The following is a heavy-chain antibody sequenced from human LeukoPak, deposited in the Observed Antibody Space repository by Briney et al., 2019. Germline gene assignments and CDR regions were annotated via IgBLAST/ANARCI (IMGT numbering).Heavy chain of an antibody. CDR2: ITGSGDGT. J-gene: IGHJ4*02. D-gene: IGHD3-10*01. CDR3: AKERASGNYWGYFDS. V-gene: IGHV3-23*01. CDR1: GFTFNIYA. Sequence: QSGGSLRLSCAASGFTFNIYAMSWVRQAPGKGPEWVAAITGSGDGTFSAGSVKGRFTISRDNSTNTLYLQMDSLRVEDTAVYYCAKERASGNYWGYFDSWGQGTLVTVSS.